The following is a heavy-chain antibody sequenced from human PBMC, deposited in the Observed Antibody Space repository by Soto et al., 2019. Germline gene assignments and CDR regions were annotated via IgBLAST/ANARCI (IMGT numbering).Heavy chain of an antibody. CDR1: GYTFTSYG. CDR3: AREMNSSGWYTAYYYYYGMDV. J-gene: IGHJ6*02. Sequence: ASVKVSCKASGYTFTSYGISWVRQAHGQGLEWMGWISAYNGNTNYAQKLQGRVTMTTDTSTSTAYMELRSLRSDDTAVYYCAREMNSSGWYTAYYYYYGMDVWGQGTTVTVSS. D-gene: IGHD6-19*01. CDR2: ISAYNGNT. V-gene: IGHV1-18*01.